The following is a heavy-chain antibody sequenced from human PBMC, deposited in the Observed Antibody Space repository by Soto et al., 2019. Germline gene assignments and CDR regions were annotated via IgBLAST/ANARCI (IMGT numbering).Heavy chain of an antibody. Sequence: QVQLVESGGGVVQPGRSLRLSCAASGFTFSSYGMHWVRQAPGKGLEWVAVIWYDGSNKYYADSVKGRFTISRDNSKNTLYLQMNSLRAEDTAVYYCARAGSPYYASSGYYYVGAFDIWGQGTMVTVSS. J-gene: IGHJ3*02. V-gene: IGHV3-33*01. CDR1: GFTFSSYG. CDR2: IWYDGSNK. D-gene: IGHD3-22*01. CDR3: ARAGSPYYASSGYYYVGAFDI.